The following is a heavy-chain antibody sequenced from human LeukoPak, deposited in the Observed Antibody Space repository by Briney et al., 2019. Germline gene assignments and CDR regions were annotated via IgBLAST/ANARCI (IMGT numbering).Heavy chain of an antibody. Sequence: SGTLSLTCAVYGGSFSGYYWSWIRQPPGKGLEWIGEINHSGSTNYNPSLKSRVTISVDTSKNQFSLKLSSVTAADTAVYYCARSRPFPSALHIVVVPAAKYNWFDPWGQGTLVTVSS. J-gene: IGHJ5*02. D-gene: IGHD2-2*01. CDR1: GGSFSGYY. V-gene: IGHV4-34*01. CDR3: ARSRPFPSALHIVVVPAAKYNWFDP. CDR2: INHSGST.